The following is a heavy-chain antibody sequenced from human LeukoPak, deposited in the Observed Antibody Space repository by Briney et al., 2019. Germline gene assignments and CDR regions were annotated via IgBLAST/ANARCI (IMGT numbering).Heavy chain of an antibody. V-gene: IGHV3-21*01. CDR2: IISSCSYI. CDR3: ARWGEIYGSGIGYFDY. J-gene: IGHJ4*02. CDR1: GFTFRSYS. Sequence: TGGSLRLSCAASGFTFRSYSMIWLRQSPGKGLEWVSSIISSCSYIYYADSVKGRFTISRDNAKNPLYLQMNILRAEDTAVYYCARWGEIYGSGIGYFDYWGQGTLVTVSS. D-gene: IGHD3-10*01.